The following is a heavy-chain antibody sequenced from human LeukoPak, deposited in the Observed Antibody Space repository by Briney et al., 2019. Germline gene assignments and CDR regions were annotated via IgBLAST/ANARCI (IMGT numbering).Heavy chain of an antibody. D-gene: IGHD3-10*01. Sequence: ASVKVSCKASEYTFTSYAMNWVRQAPGQGLEWMGWINTNTGNPTYAQGFTGRSVFSLDTSVSTAYLQISSLKAEDTAVYYCARAGTYYGSGGSWFDPWGQGTLVTVSS. CDR2: INTNTGNP. J-gene: IGHJ5*02. CDR3: ARAGTYYGSGGSWFDP. CDR1: EYTFTSYA. V-gene: IGHV7-4-1*02.